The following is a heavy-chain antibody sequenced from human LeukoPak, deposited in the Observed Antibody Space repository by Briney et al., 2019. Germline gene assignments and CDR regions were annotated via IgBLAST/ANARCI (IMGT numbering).Heavy chain of an antibody. CDR1: GFTFSSYA. J-gene: IGHJ5*02. CDR3: ARDPYYYGSGSENWFDP. D-gene: IGHD3-10*01. V-gene: IGHV3-30-3*01. CDR2: ISYDGSNK. Sequence: GMSLRLFCAASGFTFSSYAMLGVRQAPGKALEGVAVISYDGSNKYYADSVKGRFTISRDNSKNTLYLQMNSLRAEDTAVYYCARDPYYYGSGSENWFDPWGQGTLVTVSS.